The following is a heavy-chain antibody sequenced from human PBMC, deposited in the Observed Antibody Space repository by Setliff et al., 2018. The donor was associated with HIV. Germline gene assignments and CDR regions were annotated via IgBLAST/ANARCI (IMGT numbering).Heavy chain of an antibody. CDR2: ISDYTGNT. Sequence: SVKVSCKASGYTFSSHGITWVRQVPGQGLEWMGWISDYTGNTNYAQKFQARVTMTIDSSTTTAYMELRSLRADDTALYYCARYASYTSDWREAFDIWGQGTMVTVSS. V-gene: IGHV1-18*01. D-gene: IGHD6-19*01. J-gene: IGHJ3*02. CDR3: ARYASYTSDWREAFDI. CDR1: GYTFSSHG.